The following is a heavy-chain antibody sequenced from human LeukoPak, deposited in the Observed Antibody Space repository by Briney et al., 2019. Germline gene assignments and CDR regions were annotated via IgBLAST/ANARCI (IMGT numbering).Heavy chain of an antibody. CDR1: GFTFSSYA. J-gene: IGHJ1*01. V-gene: IGHV3-30-3*01. CDR2: ISYDGSNK. D-gene: IGHD4-17*01. Sequence: GGSLRLSCAASGFTFSSYAMHWVRQAPGKGLEWVAVISYDGSNKYYADSVKGRFTISRDNSKNTLYLQMNSLRAEDTAVYYCARAPETPYGDCFEYFQHWGQGTLVTVSS. CDR3: ARAPETPYGDCFEYFQH.